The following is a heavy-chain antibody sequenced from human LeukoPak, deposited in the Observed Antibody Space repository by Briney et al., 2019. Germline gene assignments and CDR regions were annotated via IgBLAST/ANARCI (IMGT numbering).Heavy chain of an antibody. D-gene: IGHD3-16*01. V-gene: IGHV4-61*02. CDR1: GGSISSGFYY. CDR3: ASEHPRGEVDDFDY. CDR2: IYTSGST. J-gene: IGHJ4*02. Sequence: SETLSLTCTVSGGSISSGFYYWSWIRQPAGKGLEWIGRIYTSGSTNYNPSLKSRISISVDTSKNQFSLKLTSVTAADTAVYYCASEHPRGEVDDFDYWGQGTLVTVSS.